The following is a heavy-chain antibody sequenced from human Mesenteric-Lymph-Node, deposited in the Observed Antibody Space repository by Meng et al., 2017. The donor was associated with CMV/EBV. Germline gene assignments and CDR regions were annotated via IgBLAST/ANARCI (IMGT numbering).Heavy chain of an antibody. D-gene: IGHD1-26*01. V-gene: IGHV4-39*01. CDR3: ARPPSGSYEGGAFDY. CDR2: IYYSGST. Sequence: GSLRLSCAASGFTFSSYWMSWVRQAPGKGLEWIGTIYYSGSTYYNPSLKSRVTISVDTSKNQFSLKLSSVTAADTAVYYCARPPSGSYEGGAFDYWGQGTLVTVSS. J-gene: IGHJ4*02. CDR1: GFTFSSYW.